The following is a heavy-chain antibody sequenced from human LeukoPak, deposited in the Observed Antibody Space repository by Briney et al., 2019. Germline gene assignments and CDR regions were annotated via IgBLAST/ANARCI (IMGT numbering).Heavy chain of an antibody. CDR1: GFTFSSYA. CDR2: ISYDGTNK. D-gene: IGHD5-24*01. J-gene: IGHJ4*02. Sequence: GGSLRLSCAGSGFTFSSYAMHWVRQAPGKGLEWVAVISYDGTNKYYADSVKGRFTISRDNSKNTLYLQMNSLRAEDTAVYYCARDRTRDGYNQGRVFDYWGQGTLVTVSS. CDR3: ARDRTRDGYNQGRVFDY. V-gene: IGHV3-30-3*01.